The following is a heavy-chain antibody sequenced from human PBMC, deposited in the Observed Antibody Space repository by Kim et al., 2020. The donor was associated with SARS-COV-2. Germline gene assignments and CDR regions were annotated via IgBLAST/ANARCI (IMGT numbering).Heavy chain of an antibody. J-gene: IGHJ6*02. CDR2: ISFDGFNK. CDR1: GFNFSYYG. V-gene: IGHV3-30*18. Sequence: GGSLRLSCAASGFNFSYYGMHWVRQAPGKGLEWVALISFDGFNKFYGDTVKGRFIISRDNSKNMLYLQMNSLRAEDTAVYYCAKDARYCSSISCPTGRAYYEYYGMDVWGHGTTVIVSS. D-gene: IGHD2-2*01. CDR3: AKDARYCSSISCPTGRAYYEYYGMDV.